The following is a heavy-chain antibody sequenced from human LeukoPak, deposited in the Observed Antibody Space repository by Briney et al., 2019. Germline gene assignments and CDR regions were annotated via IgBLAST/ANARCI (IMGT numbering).Heavy chain of an antibody. Sequence: NSGGSLRLSCAASGFTFTSYAMNWVRQAPGKGLEWVSSISSSSSYIYYADSVKGRFTISRDNAKNSLYLQMNSLRAEDTAVYYCARSIVGAIRGGDYWGQGTLVTVSS. CDR3: ARSIVGAIRGGDY. CDR1: GFTFTSYA. CDR2: ISSSSSYI. J-gene: IGHJ4*02. D-gene: IGHD1-26*01. V-gene: IGHV3-21*01.